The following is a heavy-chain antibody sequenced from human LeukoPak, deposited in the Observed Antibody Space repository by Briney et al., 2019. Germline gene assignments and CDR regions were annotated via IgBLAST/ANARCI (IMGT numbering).Heavy chain of an antibody. CDR1: GGSISSYY. V-gene: IGHV4-59*01. CDR2: IYYSGGT. Sequence: SETLSLTCTVSGGSISSYYWSWIRQPPGKGLEWIGYIYYSGGTNYNPSLKSRVTITVDTSTNQSSLKLSSVTAADTAVYYCARDPGFQHWGQGTLVTVSS. J-gene: IGHJ1*01. CDR3: ARDPGFQH.